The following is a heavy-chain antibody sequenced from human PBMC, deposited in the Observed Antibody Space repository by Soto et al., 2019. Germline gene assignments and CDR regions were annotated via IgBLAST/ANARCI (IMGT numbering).Heavy chain of an antibody. CDR3: AKIESRFFYDSTGYYPFDY. CDR1: GFPFSNYA. CDR2: LSGSGVST. V-gene: IGHV3-23*01. J-gene: IGHJ4*02. D-gene: IGHD3-22*01. Sequence: QLLESGGGLVQPGGSLRLSCVASGFPFSNYAMTWVRQAPGKGLEWVSALSGSGVSTYYADSVMGRFTISRDNSKNTVYLQMNSLRAEDTAVYNCAKIESRFFYDSTGYYPFDYWGQGTLVTVSS.